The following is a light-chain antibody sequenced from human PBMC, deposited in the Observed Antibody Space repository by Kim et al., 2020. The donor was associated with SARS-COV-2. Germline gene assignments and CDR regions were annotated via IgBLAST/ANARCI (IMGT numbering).Light chain of an antibody. J-gene: IGLJ3*02. CDR2: YKH. Sequence: SSELTQDPAVSVALGQTVRITCHGDSLRNFSASWYQQMPGLAPVLVIYYKHNRPSGIPDRFSGSTSGNTASLTITGAQAEDEADYYCSSWDSINDQWVFGGGTKLTVL. CDR3: SSWDSINDQWV. CDR1: SLRNFS. V-gene: IGLV3-19*01.